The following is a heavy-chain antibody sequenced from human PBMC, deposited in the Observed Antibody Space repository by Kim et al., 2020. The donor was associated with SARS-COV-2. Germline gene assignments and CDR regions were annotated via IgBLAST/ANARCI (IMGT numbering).Heavy chain of an antibody. V-gene: IGHV4-34*01. Sequence: SETLSLTCGVDGASFRGYYWSWVRQSPGKGLEWIGEINHSGGTNYNPSLKSRVTISLDTSKNQFSLKLTSLTAADTAVYYCARGLGSRWWSDVKWGPGAPVTVSS. CDR2: INHSGGT. D-gene: IGHD6-13*01. J-gene: IGHJ1*01. CDR1: GASFRGYY. CDR3: ARGLGSRWWSDVK.